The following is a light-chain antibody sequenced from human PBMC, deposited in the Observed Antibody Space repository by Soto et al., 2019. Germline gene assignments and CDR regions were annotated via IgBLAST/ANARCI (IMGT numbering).Light chain of an antibody. V-gene: IGKV1-5*03. Sequence: DIQMTQSPSTLSASVGDRVTITCRASQSISSWLAWYQQKPGKAPKLLIYKASSLESGVASRFSGSGSGTEFTLTISSLQPDDFATYDCQQYNSYSRTFGQGTKVDIK. CDR3: QQYNSYSRT. CDR1: QSISSW. CDR2: KAS. J-gene: IGKJ1*01.